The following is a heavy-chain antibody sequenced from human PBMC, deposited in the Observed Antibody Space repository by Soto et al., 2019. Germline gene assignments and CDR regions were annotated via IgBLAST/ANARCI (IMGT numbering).Heavy chain of an antibody. CDR1: GGSFSGYY. Sequence: QVQLQQWGAGLLKPSETLSLTCAVYGGSFSGYYWSWIRQPPGKGLEWIGEINHSENTNYNPSLKSRVTISVDTSKNQFSPKLSSVTAADTAVYYCARVGYDSEDYWGQGTLVTVSS. D-gene: IGHD3-3*01. V-gene: IGHV4-34*01. J-gene: IGHJ4*02. CDR3: ARVGYDSEDY. CDR2: INHSENT.